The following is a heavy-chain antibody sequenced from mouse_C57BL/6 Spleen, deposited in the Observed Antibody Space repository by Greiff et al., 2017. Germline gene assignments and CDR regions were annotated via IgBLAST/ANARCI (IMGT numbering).Heavy chain of an antibody. Sequence: VQLQQSGPELVKPGASVTIPCKASGYTFTDYNMDWVKQSHGKSLEWIGDINPNNGGTIYNQKFKGKATLTVDKSSSTAYMELRSLTSEDTAVYYGARLHYYGSSYCVDYWGQGTTLTVSS. CDR2: INPNNGGT. CDR3: ARLHYYGSSYCVDY. V-gene: IGHV1-18*01. CDR1: GYTFTDYN. D-gene: IGHD1-1*01. J-gene: IGHJ2*01.